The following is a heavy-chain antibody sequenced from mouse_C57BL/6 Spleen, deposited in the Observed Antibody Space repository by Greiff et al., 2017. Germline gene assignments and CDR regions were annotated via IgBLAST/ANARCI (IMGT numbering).Heavy chain of an antibody. CDR1: GFTFSSYA. Sequence: EVQVVESGGGLVKPGGSLKLSCAASGFTFSSYAMSWVRQTPEKRLEWVATISDGGSYTYYPDNVKGRFTISRDNAKNNLYLQMSHLKSEDTAMYYCARGEVFDYWGQGTTLTVSS. CDR3: ARGEVFDY. J-gene: IGHJ2*01. V-gene: IGHV5-4*01. CDR2: ISDGGSYT.